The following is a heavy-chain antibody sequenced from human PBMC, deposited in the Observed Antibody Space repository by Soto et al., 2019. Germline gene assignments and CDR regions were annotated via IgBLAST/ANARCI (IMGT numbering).Heavy chain of an antibody. V-gene: IGHV4-59*08. J-gene: IGHJ4*02. D-gene: IGHD2-2*01. CDR2: INYSGST. Sequence: SETLSLTCTVSGGSISSYYWRWIRQPPGKGLEWIGYINYSGSTNYNPSLKSRVTISVDKSKNQFSLKLSSVTAADTAVYYCARYGVVPAATRKFDYWGQGTLVTVSS. CDR3: ARYGVVPAATRKFDY. CDR1: GGSISSYY.